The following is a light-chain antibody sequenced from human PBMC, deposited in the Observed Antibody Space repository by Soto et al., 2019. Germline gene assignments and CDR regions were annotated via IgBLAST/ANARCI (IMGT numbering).Light chain of an antibody. J-gene: IGKJ4*01. CDR1: QSVSTY. V-gene: IGKV3-11*01. CDR2: AAS. Sequence: EIVLTQSPATLSLSPGERATLSCRASQSVSTYLAWYQQKPGQAPRLLFHAASSRPPGIPARFSGSGSGTDFTLTNSNLEPEDSAVYYCQQRTNWPPYLTFGGGTKVDIK. CDR3: QQRTNWPPYLT.